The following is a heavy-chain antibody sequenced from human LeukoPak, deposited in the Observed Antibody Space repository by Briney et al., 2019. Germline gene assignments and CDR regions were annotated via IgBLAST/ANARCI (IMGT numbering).Heavy chain of an antibody. J-gene: IGHJ6*03. CDR2: VSWNSGSI. CDR1: GFTFYDYA. CDR3: AKASGRVYYYYMDV. V-gene: IGHV3-9*03. D-gene: IGHD3-10*01. Sequence: GGSLRLSCAASGFTFYDYAMHWVRQAPGKGLEWVSGVSWNSGSIGYADSVKGRFTISRDNAKNSLYLQMNSLRAEDMALYYCAKASGRVYYYYMDVWGKGTTVTVSS.